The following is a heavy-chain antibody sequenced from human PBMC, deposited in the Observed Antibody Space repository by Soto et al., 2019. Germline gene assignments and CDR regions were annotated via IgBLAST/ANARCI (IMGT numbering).Heavy chain of an antibody. CDR1: GGTFSSYA. CDR2: SIPIFGTA. D-gene: IGHD2-21*02. J-gene: IGHJ4*02. Sequence: GASVKVSCKASGGTFSSYAISWVRQAPGQGLEWMGGSIPIFGTANYAQKFQGRVTITADESTSTAYMELSSLRSEDTAVYYCARDLAYCGGDCYSLDYWGQGTLVTVSS. V-gene: IGHV1-69*13. CDR3: ARDLAYCGGDCYSLDY.